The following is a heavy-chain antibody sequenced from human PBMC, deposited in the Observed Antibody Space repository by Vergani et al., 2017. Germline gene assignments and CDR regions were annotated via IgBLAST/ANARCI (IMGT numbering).Heavy chain of an antibody. D-gene: IGHD3-10*01. CDR2: INPNSGGT. CDR1: GYTFTGYY. Sequence: QVQLVQSGAEVKKPGASVKVSCKASGYTFTGYYMHWVRQAPGQGLEWMGWINPNSGGTNYAQKFQGRVTMTRDTSISTAYMELSRLRSYDTAVYYCARGGSGSYYAPANRPHHYYYGMDVWGQGTTVTVSS. CDR3: ARGGSGSYYAPANRPHHYYYGMDV. V-gene: IGHV1-2*02. J-gene: IGHJ6*02.